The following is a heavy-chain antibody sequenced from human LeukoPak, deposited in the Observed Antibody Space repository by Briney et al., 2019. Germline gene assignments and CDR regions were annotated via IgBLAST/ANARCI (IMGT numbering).Heavy chain of an antibody. CDR3: ARNYYDSSGYYYTIDY. CDR2: IRYDGSNK. Sequence: PGGSLRLSCAASGFTFSSYGMHWVRQAPGKGLERVAFIRYDGSNKYYADSVKGRFTISRDNSKNTLYLQMNSLRAEDTAMYYCARNYYDSSGYYYTIDYWGQGTLVTVSS. D-gene: IGHD3-22*01. J-gene: IGHJ4*02. CDR1: GFTFSSYG. V-gene: IGHV3-30*02.